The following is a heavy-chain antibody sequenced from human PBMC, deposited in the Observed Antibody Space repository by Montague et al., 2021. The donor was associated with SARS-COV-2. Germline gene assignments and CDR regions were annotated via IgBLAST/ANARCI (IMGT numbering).Heavy chain of an antibody. CDR3: ARAAVRGVIEHIYGMDV. J-gene: IGHJ6*02. Sequence: LRLSCAASGFTFGSYSMNWVRQAPGKGLEWVSSISSSSSYIYYADSVKGRFTISRDNAKNSLYLQMNSLRAEDTAVYYCARAAVRGVIEHIYGMDVWGQGTTVTVSS. D-gene: IGHD3-10*01. CDR2: ISSSSSYI. CDR1: GFTFGSYS. V-gene: IGHV3-21*01.